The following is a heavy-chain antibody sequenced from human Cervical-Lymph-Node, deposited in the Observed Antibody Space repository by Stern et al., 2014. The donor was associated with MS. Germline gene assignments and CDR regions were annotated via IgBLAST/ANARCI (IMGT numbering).Heavy chain of an antibody. J-gene: IGHJ6*02. CDR1: GPTFSTYG. CDR3: ARDPTDIVVVPAARYGMDV. V-gene: IGHV3-33*01. Sequence: VQLVESGGGVVQPGRSLRLSCAASGPTFSTYGMHWVRQAPGKGLEWVAVVWNDGTKKFYADSVKGRFTISRDNSKNTLYLQMNSLRVEDTAVYYCARDPTDIVVVPAARYGMDVWGQGTTVTVSS. D-gene: IGHD2-2*01. CDR2: VWNDGTKK.